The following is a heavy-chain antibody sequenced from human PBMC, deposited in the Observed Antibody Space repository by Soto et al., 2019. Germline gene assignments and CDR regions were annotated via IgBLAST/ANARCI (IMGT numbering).Heavy chain of an antibody. CDR3: ARDLGKYDRHYFDN. D-gene: IGHD3-9*01. J-gene: IGHJ4*02. V-gene: IGHV3-74*01. CDR2: INSDGGII. CDR1: RFSLSTYW. Sequence: VQLVESGGGLVQPGGSLRLSCAASRFSLSTYWMYCVRHAPGKGLMWVSRINSDGGIINYADSVKGRFTISRDNAKNTLYLQMNSLRTDDTAVYYCARDLGKYDRHYFDNWGQGTLVTVSS.